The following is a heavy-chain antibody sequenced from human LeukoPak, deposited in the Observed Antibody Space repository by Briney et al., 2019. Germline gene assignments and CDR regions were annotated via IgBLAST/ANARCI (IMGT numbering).Heavy chain of an antibody. J-gene: IGHJ4*02. CDR2: ISGSGGSI. V-gene: IGHV3-23*01. Sequence: PSETLSLTCTVSGGSISSSSYYWGWIRQPPGKGLEWVSAISGSGGSIYYTDSVKGRFTVSRDNSKNTLYLQMNSLTAEDTARYYCAQGGGYCGGDCFFYFDHWGQGTLVIVSS. CDR3: AQGGGYCGGDCFFYFDH. D-gene: IGHD2-21*02. CDR1: GGSISSSSYY.